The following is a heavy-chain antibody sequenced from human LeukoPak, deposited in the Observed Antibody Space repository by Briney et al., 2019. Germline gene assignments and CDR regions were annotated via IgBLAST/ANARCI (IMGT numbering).Heavy chain of an antibody. CDR1: GYTLTELS. CDR2: FDPEDGET. Sequence: ASVKVSCKVSGYTLTELSMHWVRQAPGKGLEWMGGFDPEDGETIYAQKFQGRVTITADKSTSTAYMELSSLRSEDTAVYYCARVVAGTPYWGQGTLVTVSS. J-gene: IGHJ4*02. D-gene: IGHD6-19*01. V-gene: IGHV1-24*01. CDR3: ARVVAGTPY.